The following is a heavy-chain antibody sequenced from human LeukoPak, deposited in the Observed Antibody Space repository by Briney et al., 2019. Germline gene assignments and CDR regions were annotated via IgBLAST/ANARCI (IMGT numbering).Heavy chain of an antibody. V-gene: IGHV4-4*02. CDR3: VRNGDYSADY. CDR1: GVSISTGYW. D-gene: IGHD4-17*01. CDR2: IHHGGSA. J-gene: IGHJ4*02. Sequence: SGTLSLTCAVSGVSISTGYWWSWVRQPPGERLEWIGEIHHGGSAAYNPSLKSRVIISVDKSKNQFSLNLNSVTAADTAVYYCVRNGDYSADYWGQGTLVTVSS.